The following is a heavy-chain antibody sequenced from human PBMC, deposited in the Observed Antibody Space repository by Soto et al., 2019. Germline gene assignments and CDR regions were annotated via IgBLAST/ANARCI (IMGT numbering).Heavy chain of an antibody. D-gene: IGHD3-3*01. J-gene: IGHJ3*02. CDR2: INYSGST. Sequence: QLQLQESGPGLVKPSETLSLTCTVSGGSLCSRSYYWGWIRQPPGKGLEWIGSINYSGSTYYNPALERRVTISVDTSKNQFSLKLSAVTAADTAVYYCARCTIFGVVSINAFDNWGQGTMVTVSS. CDR1: GGSLCSRSYY. CDR3: ARCTIFGVVSINAFDN. V-gene: IGHV4-39*01.